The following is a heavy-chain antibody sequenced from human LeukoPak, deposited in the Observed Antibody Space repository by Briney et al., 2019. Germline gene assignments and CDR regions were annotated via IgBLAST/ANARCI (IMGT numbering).Heavy chain of an antibody. J-gene: IGHJ4*02. Sequence: ASVKVSCKASGYTFSSHGISWLRQAPGQGHEWLGWISAHNGNTNYPQKLQGRVTMTTDTSTSTAYMELRSLRSDDTAVYYCARDGTSTDDYWGQGTLVTVSS. CDR2: ISAHNGNT. D-gene: IGHD2-2*01. V-gene: IGHV1-18*01. CDR1: GYTFSSHG. CDR3: ARDGTSTDDY.